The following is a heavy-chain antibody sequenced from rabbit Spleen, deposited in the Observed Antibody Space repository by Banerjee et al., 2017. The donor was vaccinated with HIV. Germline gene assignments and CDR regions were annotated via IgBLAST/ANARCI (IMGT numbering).Heavy chain of an antibody. D-gene: IGHD4-1*01. CDR2: IYAGSNTDT. CDR3: ARETSSGWGIISFYFSL. Sequence: QEQLVESGGGLVQPEGSLTLTCTASGFSFSSRYYLCWVRQAPGKGLEWIACIYAGSNTDTYYASWAKGRFTISKTSSTTVTLQMTSLTAADTATYFCARETSSGWGIISFYFSLWGQGTLVTVS. J-gene: IGHJ4*01. CDR1: GFSFSSRYY. V-gene: IGHV1S45*01.